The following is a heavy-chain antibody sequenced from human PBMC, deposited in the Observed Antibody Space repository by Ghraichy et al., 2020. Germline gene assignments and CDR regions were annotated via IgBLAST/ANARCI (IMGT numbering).Heavy chain of an antibody. Sequence: SETLSLTCTVSGGSVINYYWSWIRQPPGKGLEWIGYIYYTGSTNYNPSLKSRVTISVDTSKNQFSLKLGSVTAADTAVYYCARLGGGNPDTSVWGQGTLVTVSS. D-gene: IGHD1-14*01. CDR3: ARLGGGNPDTSV. CDR2: IYYTGST. CDR1: GGSVINYY. J-gene: IGHJ4*02. V-gene: IGHV4-59*02.